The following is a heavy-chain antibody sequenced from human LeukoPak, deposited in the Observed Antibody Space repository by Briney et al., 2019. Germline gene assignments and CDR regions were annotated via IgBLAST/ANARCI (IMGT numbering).Heavy chain of an antibody. Sequence: SSETLSLTCTLSGGSISSYYWSWIRQPPGKGRVWIGYIYYSGSTNYNPSLQSRVTISVDTSKIQFSLKLSSVTAADTAVYYCASSWWRNAFDIWGQGTMVTVSS. CDR1: GGSISSYY. CDR2: IYYSGST. D-gene: IGHD2-15*01. V-gene: IGHV4-59*01. J-gene: IGHJ3*02. CDR3: ASSWWRNAFDI.